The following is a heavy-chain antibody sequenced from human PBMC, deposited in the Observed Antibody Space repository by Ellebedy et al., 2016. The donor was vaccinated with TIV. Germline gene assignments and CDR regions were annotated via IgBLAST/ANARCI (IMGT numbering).Heavy chain of an antibody. CDR3: ARDREYYYGSGTYSS. J-gene: IGHJ5*02. CDR2: VYYRGNT. D-gene: IGHD3-10*01. V-gene: IGHV4-39*07. Sequence: MPSETLSLTCTVSGGSISSSSYYWGWIRQPPGKGLEWIGSVYYRGNTYYNPSLKSRVTISVDTSKNQFYLNLSSVTAADTAVYYCARDREYYYGSGTYSSWGQGTLVTVSS. CDR1: GGSISSSSYY.